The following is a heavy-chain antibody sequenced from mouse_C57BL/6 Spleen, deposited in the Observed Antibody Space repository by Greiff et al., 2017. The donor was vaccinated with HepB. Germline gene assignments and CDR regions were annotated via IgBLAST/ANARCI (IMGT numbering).Heavy chain of an antibody. D-gene: IGHD3-3*01. CDR2: FHPYNDDT. Sequence: QVHVKQSGAELVKPGASVKVSCKASGYTFTTYPIEWMKQNHGKSLEWIGNFHPYNDDTKYNEKFKGKATLTVEKSSSTVYLELSRLTSDDSAVYYCARRGTGDYFDYWGQGTTLTVSS. V-gene: IGHV1-47*01. CDR3: ARRGTGDYFDY. CDR1: GYTFTTYP. J-gene: IGHJ2*01.